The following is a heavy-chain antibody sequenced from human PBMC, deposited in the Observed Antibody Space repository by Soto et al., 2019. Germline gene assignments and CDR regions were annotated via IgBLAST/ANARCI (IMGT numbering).Heavy chain of an antibody. CDR3: AGLAVDTEYMYYYMDV. CDR1: GYGFTSHW. V-gene: IGHV5-51*01. CDR2: INPAESDT. D-gene: IGHD5-18*01. Sequence: GESLKISCKGSGYGFTSHWIVWVRQMPGKGLEWMGIINPAESDTRYSPSFQGQVTISTDKTITTAYLKWSSLKASDTAMYYCAGLAVDTEYMYYYMDVWGKGTTVTVSS. J-gene: IGHJ6*03.